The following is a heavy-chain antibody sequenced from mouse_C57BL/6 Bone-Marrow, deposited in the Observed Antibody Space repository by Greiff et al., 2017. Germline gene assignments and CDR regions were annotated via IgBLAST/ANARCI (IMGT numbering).Heavy chain of an antibody. Sequence: VQLQQSGAELVRPGASVKLSCTASGFNIKDDYMHWVKQRPEQGLEWIGWIDPENGDTEYASKFQGKATITADTSSNTAYLQLSSLTSEDTAVYYCTCMTTVVATNFDYWGQGTTLTVSS. J-gene: IGHJ2*01. CDR2: IDPENGDT. CDR3: TCMTTVVATNFDY. D-gene: IGHD1-1*01. CDR1: GFNIKDDY. V-gene: IGHV14-4*01.